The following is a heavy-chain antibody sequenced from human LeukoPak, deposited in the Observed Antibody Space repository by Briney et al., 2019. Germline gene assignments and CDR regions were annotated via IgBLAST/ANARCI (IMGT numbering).Heavy chain of an antibody. CDR3: ARDSWRSLGAFDY. Sequence: PGGSLRLSCAASGFTVSSNYMSWVRQAPGKGLEWVSVIYSGGSIYYADSVKGRFTISRDNSKNTLYLQMNSLRAEDTAVYYCARDSWRSLGAFDYWGQGTLVTVSS. CDR2: IYSGGSI. CDR1: GFTVSSNY. V-gene: IGHV3-66*01. J-gene: IGHJ4*02.